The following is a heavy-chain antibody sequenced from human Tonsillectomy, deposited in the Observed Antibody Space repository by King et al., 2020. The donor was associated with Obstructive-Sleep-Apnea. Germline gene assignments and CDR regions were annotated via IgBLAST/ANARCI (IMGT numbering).Heavy chain of an antibody. CDR3: AREGHYSRGHILDY. V-gene: IGHV4-4*02. CDR1: GGSISTTDW. CDR2: IHHGGAT. J-gene: IGHJ4*02. Sequence: VQLQESGLGLVKPSGTLSLTCAVSGGSISTTDWWSWVRQPPGKGLEWIGEIHHGGATNYNPSLKSRVTMSVDKTKNQFSLRLSSVTAADTAFYYCAREGHYSRGHILDYWGQGTLVTISS. D-gene: IGHD6-13*01.